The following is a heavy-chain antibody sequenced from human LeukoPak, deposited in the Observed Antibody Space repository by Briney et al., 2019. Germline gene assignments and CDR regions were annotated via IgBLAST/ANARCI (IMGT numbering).Heavy chain of an antibody. Sequence: PGGSLRLSCAASGFTFSSYAMHWVRQAPGKGLEWVAVISYDGSNKYYADSVKGRFTISRDNSKNTLYLQMNSLRAEDTAVYYCARQPIPYYYDSSGYLPTMAFDYWGQGTLVTVSS. D-gene: IGHD3-22*01. CDR2: ISYDGSNK. J-gene: IGHJ4*02. CDR3: ARQPIPYYYDSSGYLPTMAFDY. V-gene: IGHV3-30-3*01. CDR1: GFTFSSYA.